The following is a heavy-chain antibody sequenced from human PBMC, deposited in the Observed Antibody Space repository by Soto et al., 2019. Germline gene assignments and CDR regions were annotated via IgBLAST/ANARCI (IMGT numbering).Heavy chain of an antibody. J-gene: IGHJ6*02. V-gene: IGHV1-8*01. Sequence: ASVKVSCKASGYTFTSYDINWVRQATGQGLEWMGWMNPNSGNTGYAQKFQGRVTMTRNTSISTAYMELSSLRSEDTAVYYCARLYYDFWSGYYPLDVWGQGTTVTVSS. CDR1: GYTFTSYD. CDR3: ARLYYDFWSGYYPLDV. CDR2: MNPNSGNT. D-gene: IGHD3-3*01.